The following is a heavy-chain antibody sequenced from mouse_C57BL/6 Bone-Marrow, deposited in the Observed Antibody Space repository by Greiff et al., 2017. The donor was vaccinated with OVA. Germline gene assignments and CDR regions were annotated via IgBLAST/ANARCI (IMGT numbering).Heavy chain of an antibody. Sequence: VQLQQPGAELVKPGASVKMSCKASGYTFTSYWITWVKQRPGQGLEWIGDIYPGSGSTNYNEKFKSKATLTVDTSSSTAYMQLSSLTSEDSAVYYCARSKGDYYGSRAYWGQGTLVTVSA. CDR2: IYPGSGST. J-gene: IGHJ3*01. D-gene: IGHD1-1*01. V-gene: IGHV1-55*01. CDR3: ARSKGDYYGSRAY. CDR1: GYTFTSYW.